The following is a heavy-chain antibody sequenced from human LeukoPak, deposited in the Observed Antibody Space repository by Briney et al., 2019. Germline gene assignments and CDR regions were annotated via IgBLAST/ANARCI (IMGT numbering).Heavy chain of an antibody. CDR3: ARQDYYDSSGYFDY. V-gene: IGHV4-59*01. J-gene: IGHJ4*02. CDR2: IYYSGST. CDR1: GGSISSYY. Sequence: RSETLSLTCTVSGGSISSYYWSWIRQPPGKGLEWIGYIYYSGSTNYNPSLKSRVTISVDTSKNQFSLKLSSVTAADTAVYYCARQDYYDSSGYFDYWGQGTLVTVSS. D-gene: IGHD3-22*01.